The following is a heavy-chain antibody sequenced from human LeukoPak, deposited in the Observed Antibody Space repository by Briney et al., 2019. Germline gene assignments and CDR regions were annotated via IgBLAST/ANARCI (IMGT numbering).Heavy chain of an antibody. D-gene: IGHD2-2*01. V-gene: IGHV3-49*04. CDR1: GFTFGDYA. Sequence: GRSLRLSCRTSGFTFGDYAMTWVRQAPGKGLEWVGFIGRKDYGGTTEYAASVKGRFTMSRDDSKSIAYLQMNSLKTEDTAVYYCTREPGGYCSSTSCPSTYWGQGTLVTVSS. CDR3: TREPGGYCSSTSCPSTY. J-gene: IGHJ4*02. CDR2: IGRKDYGGTT.